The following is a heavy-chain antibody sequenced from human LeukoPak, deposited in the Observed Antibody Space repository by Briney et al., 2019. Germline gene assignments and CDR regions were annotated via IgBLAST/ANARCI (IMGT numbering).Heavy chain of an antibody. J-gene: IGHJ4*02. CDR1: GFTFSSYA. CDR2: ISYDGSNK. CDR3: AREAYDFWSGYYPYPIDY. Sequence: RSGGSLRLSCAASGFTFSSYAMHWVRQAPGKGLEWVAVISYDGSNKYYADSVKGRFTISRDNAKNSLYLQMNSLRAEDTAVYYCAREAYDFWSGYYPYPIDYWGQGTLVTVSS. V-gene: IGHV3-30-3*01. D-gene: IGHD3-3*01.